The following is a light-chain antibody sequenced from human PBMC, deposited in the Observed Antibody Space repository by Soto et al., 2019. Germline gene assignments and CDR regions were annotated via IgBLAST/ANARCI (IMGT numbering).Light chain of an antibody. V-gene: IGKV3D-15*01. J-gene: IGKJ1*01. CDR1: QGISIN. CDR3: QQFRNWPWT. Sequence: EIVFTQPPGTLSLSPGERVTLTSRASQGISINLAWYQHKPGQAPRLLIHGASTRATGVPARISGSGSGTEFTLTISSLQSEDFAVYYCQQFRNWPWTFGQGTKVDIK. CDR2: GAS.